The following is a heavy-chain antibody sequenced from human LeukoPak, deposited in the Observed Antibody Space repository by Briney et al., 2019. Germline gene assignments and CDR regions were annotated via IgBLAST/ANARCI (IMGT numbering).Heavy chain of an antibody. CDR1: GGSINTNPNY. Sequence: SETLSLTCTVSGGSINTNPNYWGWVRQPPGKGLEWIGCFYHSGSTNYNPSLKSRVTISVDKSKNQFSLKLSSVTAADTAVYYCARNPKTYYDFWSGYYPPYGMDVWGQGTTVTVSS. CDR2: FYHSGST. CDR3: ARNPKTYYDFWSGYYPPYGMDV. J-gene: IGHJ6*02. V-gene: IGHV4-39*07. D-gene: IGHD3-3*01.